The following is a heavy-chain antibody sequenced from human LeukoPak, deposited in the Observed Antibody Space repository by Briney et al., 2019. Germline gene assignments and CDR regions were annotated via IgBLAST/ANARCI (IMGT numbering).Heavy chain of an antibody. CDR3: ARAPYSNIVDY. Sequence: SGTLSLTCTVSGGSISSYYGSWIRQPPGKGLEWIGYIYHSGSTNYNPSLKSRVTISIDTSKNEFSLKVSSVTAADTAVYYCARAPYSNIVDYWGQGTLVTVSS. CDR2: IYHSGST. V-gene: IGHV4-59*01. CDR1: GGSISSYY. J-gene: IGHJ4*02. D-gene: IGHD6-13*01.